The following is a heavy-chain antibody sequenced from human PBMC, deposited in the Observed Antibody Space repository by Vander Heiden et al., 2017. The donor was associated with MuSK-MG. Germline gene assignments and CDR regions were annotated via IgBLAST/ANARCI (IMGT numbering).Heavy chain of an antibody. CDR3: ASELSDSSGYGVY. CDR1: GGPFSSYA. CDR2: IIPILGIA. J-gene: IGHJ4*02. Sequence: QVQLVQSGAEVKKPGSSVKVSCKASGGPFSSYAISWGRQAPGQGLEWMGRIIPILGIANYAQKFQGRVTIIADKSTSTAYMELSSLRSEDTAVYYCASELSDSSGYGVYWGQGTLVTVSS. V-gene: IGHV1-69*04. D-gene: IGHD3-22*01.